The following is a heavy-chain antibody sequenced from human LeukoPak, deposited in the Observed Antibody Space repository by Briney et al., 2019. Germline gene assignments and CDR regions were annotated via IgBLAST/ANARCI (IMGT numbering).Heavy chain of an antibody. V-gene: IGHV3-7*01. CDR3: ARDLYSQY. CDR1: GFTFSAHW. CDR2: IKEDGSEK. D-gene: IGHD2-21*01. Sequence: GGSLRLSCAASGFTFSAHWMSWVRQAPGKGLEWVANIKEDGSEKNYVDSVKGRFTISRDIAKNSLYLQMNSLRAEDTAVYYCARDLYSQYWGQGTLVTVSS. J-gene: IGHJ4*02.